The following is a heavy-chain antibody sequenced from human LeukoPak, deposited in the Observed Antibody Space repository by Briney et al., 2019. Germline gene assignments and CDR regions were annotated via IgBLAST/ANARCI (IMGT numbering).Heavy chain of an antibody. D-gene: IGHD2-2*01. V-gene: IGHV4-34*01. CDR2: INHSGST. J-gene: IGHJ4*02. Sequence: SETLSLTCAVYGGPFSGYYWSWIRQPPGKGLEWIGEINHSGSTNYNPSLKSRVTISVDTSKNQFSLKLSSVTAADTAVYYCARGYCSSTSCYGFDYWGQGTLVTVSS. CDR3: ARGYCSSTSCYGFDY. CDR1: GGPFSGYY.